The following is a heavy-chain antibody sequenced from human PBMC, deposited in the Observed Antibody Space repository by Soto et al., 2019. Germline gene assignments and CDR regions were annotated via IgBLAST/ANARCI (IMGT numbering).Heavy chain of an antibody. Sequence: QVQLQESGPGLVKPSQTLSLTCTVSGGSISSGGYFWSWIRQHPGKGLEWIGDINYRGSTYSNPSLKSRVTKSVDASRNRSSLKLSSVTAADTAVYYCAGDILLWFGELPPRAHDAFDIWGQGTMVTVSS. CDR1: GGSISSGGYF. J-gene: IGHJ3*02. CDR2: INYRGST. CDR3: AGDILLWFGELPPRAHDAFDI. V-gene: IGHV4-31*03. D-gene: IGHD3-10*01.